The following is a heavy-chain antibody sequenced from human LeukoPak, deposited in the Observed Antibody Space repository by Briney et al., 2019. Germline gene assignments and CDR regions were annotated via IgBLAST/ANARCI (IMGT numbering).Heavy chain of an antibody. CDR2: ISGSGGST. Sequence: QPGGSLRLSYAASGFTFSSYAMSWVRQAPGKGLEWVSAISGSGGSTYYADSVKGRFTISRDNAKNSLYLQMNSLRAEDTAVYYCARDVPHIVVVTASAFDIWGQGTMVTVSS. CDR3: ARDVPHIVVVTASAFDI. CDR1: GFTFSSYA. D-gene: IGHD2-21*02. V-gene: IGHV3-23*01. J-gene: IGHJ3*02.